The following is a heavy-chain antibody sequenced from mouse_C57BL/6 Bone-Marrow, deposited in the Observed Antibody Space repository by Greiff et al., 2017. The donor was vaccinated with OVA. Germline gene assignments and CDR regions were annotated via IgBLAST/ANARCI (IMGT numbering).Heavy chain of an antibody. CDR1: GYAFSSSW. V-gene: IGHV1-82*01. CDR3: ARGITTVVPGAY. Sequence: QVQLQQSGPELVKPGASVKISCKASGYAFSSSWMNWVKQRPGKGLEWIVRIYPGDGDTNYNGNFNGKATLTADKSSSTAYMQLSSLTSEDSAVYFCARGITTVVPGAYWGQGTLVTVSA. CDR2: IYPGDGDT. J-gene: IGHJ3*01. D-gene: IGHD1-1*01.